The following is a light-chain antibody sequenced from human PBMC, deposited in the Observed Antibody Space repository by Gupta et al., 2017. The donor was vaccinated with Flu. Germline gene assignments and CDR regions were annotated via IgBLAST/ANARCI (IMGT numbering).Light chain of an antibody. V-gene: IGLV1-51*01. J-gene: IGLJ2*01. CDR1: NSNIGGNY. CDR3: STWDSSRSAVL. CDR2: DNW. Sequence: QSVLTQTPSVSATPGQRVTMSCTGRNSNIGGNYVCWYQHVPGTAPKLLIYDNWKRSAGAPGRFSASKSGSSATLAIAGVQADDEAEYYCSTWDSSRSAVLFGGGTKLTVL.